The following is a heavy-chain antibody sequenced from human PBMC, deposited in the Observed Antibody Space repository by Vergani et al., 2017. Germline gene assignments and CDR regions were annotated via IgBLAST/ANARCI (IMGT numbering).Heavy chain of an antibody. CDR1: GGTFSSYA. CDR2: IIPIFGTA. V-gene: IGHV1-69*01. Sequence: QVQLVQSGAEVKKPGSSVKVSCKASGGTFSSYAISWVRQAPGQGLEWMGGIIPIFGTANYAQKFQGRVTITADESTSTAYMELSSLRSEDTAVYYCARHDGTHYYDSSGYIDYWGQGTLVTVSS. J-gene: IGHJ4*02. CDR3: ARHDGTHYYDSSGYIDY. D-gene: IGHD3-22*01.